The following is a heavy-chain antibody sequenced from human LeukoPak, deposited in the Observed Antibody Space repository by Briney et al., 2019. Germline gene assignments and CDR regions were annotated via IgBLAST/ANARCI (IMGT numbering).Heavy chain of an antibody. J-gene: IGHJ4*02. D-gene: IGHD3-10*01. CDR2: ISAYNGNT. CDR1: GYTFTSYG. CDR3: ARVYYYGSGSYYTSPGPFDY. V-gene: IGHV1-18*01. Sequence: ASVKVSCKASGYTFTSYGISWVRQAPGQGLEWMGWISAYNGNTNYAQKLQGRVTMTTDTSTSTAYMELRSLRPDDTAVYYCARVYYYGSGSYYTSPGPFDYWGQGTLVTVSS.